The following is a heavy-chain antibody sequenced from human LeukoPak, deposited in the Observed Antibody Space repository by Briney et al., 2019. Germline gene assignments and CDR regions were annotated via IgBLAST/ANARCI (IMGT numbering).Heavy chain of an antibody. CDR2: ISSSSSTI. Sequence: PGGSLRLSCAASGFTFSSYSMNWVRQAPGKGLEWVSYISSSSSTIYYADSVKGRFTISRDNAKNSLYLQMNSLRAEDTAVYYCAVGYCSSTSCYRPHRIEKVDCWGQGTLVTVSS. J-gene: IGHJ4*02. V-gene: IGHV3-48*01. D-gene: IGHD2-2*01. CDR3: AVGYCSSTSCYRPHRIEKVDC. CDR1: GFTFSSYS.